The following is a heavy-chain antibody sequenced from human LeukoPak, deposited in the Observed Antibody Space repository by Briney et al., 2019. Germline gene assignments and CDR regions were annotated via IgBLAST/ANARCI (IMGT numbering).Heavy chain of an antibody. Sequence: SETLSLTCAVYGGSFSDYYWSWIRQPTGKGLEWIGEINHSGGTNYNPSLKSRVTISLDKSRNQFSLKLSSVTAADTAVYYCARWVGRKRGSSFGYWGQGTLVTVSS. CDR3: ARWVGRKRGSSFGY. V-gene: IGHV4-34*01. CDR2: INHSGGT. CDR1: GGSFSDYY. J-gene: IGHJ4*02. D-gene: IGHD6-13*01.